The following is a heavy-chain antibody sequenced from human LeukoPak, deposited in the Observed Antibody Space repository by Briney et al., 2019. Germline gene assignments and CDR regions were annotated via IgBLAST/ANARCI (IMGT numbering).Heavy chain of an antibody. J-gene: IGHJ4*02. CDR2: INWNGDYT. CDR3: AREYSYGTSEQFDY. D-gene: IGHD5-18*01. CDR1: GFTLDDYA. V-gene: IGHV3-20*04. Sequence: PGGSLRLSCAASGFTLDDYAMSWVRQAPGKGLEWVSGINWNGDYTAYADSVKGRFTISRDNAKNSLYLQMNSLRAEDTALYYCAREYSYGTSEQFDYWGQGTLVTVSS.